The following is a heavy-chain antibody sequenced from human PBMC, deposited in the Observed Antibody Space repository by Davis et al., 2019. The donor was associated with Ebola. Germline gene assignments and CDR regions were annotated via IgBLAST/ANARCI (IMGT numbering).Heavy chain of an antibody. J-gene: IGHJ6*04. CDR2: IIPIFGTA. D-gene: IGHD2-21*02. Sequence: SVKVSCKASGGTFSSYAISWVRQAPGQGLEWMGGIIPIFGTANYAQKFQGRVTMTRNTSISTAYMELSSLRSEDTAVYYCARQGPNCGGDCSPLYSYYYYGMDVWGKGTTVTVSS. CDR3: ARQGPNCGGDCSPLYSYYYYGMDV. V-gene: IGHV1-69*05. CDR1: GGTFSSYA.